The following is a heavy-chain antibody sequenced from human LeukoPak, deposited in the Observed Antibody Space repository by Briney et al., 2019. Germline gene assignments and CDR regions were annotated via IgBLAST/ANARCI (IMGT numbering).Heavy chain of an antibody. CDR3: AKWGDYDVLTGYYDSDY. Sequence: GGSLRLSCAASGLSFSSYDMVWVRQPPGEGLEWVSSISSSSSYIYYADSVKGRFTISRDTSKNTLYLQMNSLRAEDTAVYYCAKWGDYDVLTGYYDSDYWGQGTLVTVSS. D-gene: IGHD3-9*01. CDR2: ISSSSSYI. J-gene: IGHJ4*02. CDR1: GLSFSSYD. V-gene: IGHV3-21*04.